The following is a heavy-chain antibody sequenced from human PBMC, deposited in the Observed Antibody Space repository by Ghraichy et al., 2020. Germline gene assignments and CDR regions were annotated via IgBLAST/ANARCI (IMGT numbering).Heavy chain of an antibody. J-gene: IGHJ4*02. CDR3: ASIMRFGSSYRDFDY. CDR2: INHSGST. CDR1: GGSFSGYY. D-gene: IGHD3-10*01. Sequence: SETLSLTCAVYGGSFSGYYWSWIRQPPGKGLEWIGEINHSGSTNYNPSLKSRVTISVNTAKNHFSLKLSSVTSADTAVYYCASIMRFGSSYRDFDYWGQGTLVTVSS. V-gene: IGHV4-34*01.